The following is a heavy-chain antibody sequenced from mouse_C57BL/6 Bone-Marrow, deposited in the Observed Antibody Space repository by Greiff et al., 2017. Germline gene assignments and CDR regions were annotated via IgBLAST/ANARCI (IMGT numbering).Heavy chain of an antibody. CDR2: IDPSDSYT. CDR1: GYTFTSYW. J-gene: IGHJ1*03. Sequence: VQLQQPGAELVMPGASVKLSCKASGYTFTSYWMHWVKQRPGQGLEWIGEIDPSDSYTNYNQKFKGKSTLTVDKSSSTAYMQLSSLTSEDSAVYYCARLPPYYYGSHWYFDVWGTGTTVTVSS. V-gene: IGHV1-69*01. D-gene: IGHD1-1*01. CDR3: ARLPPYYYGSHWYFDV.